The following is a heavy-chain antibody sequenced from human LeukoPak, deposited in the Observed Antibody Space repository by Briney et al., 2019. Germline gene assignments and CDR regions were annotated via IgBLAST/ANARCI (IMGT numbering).Heavy chain of an antibody. D-gene: IGHD3-10*01. Sequence: EGSLRLSCAASGFTFSSYWMHWVRQAPGKGPLWVSHINGDGSTTNYADSVKGRFTISRDNAKNTLYLQMNSLRAEDTAVSYCAEAASVRGVSYWGQGTLVTVSS. J-gene: IGHJ4*02. CDR1: GFTFSSYW. CDR2: INGDGSTT. CDR3: AEAASVRGVSY. V-gene: IGHV3-74*01.